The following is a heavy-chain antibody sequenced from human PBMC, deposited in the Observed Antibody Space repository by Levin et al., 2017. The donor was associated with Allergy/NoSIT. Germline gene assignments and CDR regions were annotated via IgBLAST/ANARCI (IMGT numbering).Heavy chain of an antibody. CDR3: VKGRVGGGSGWYDAFDI. CDR1: GFTFSSYA. D-gene: IGHD6-19*01. V-gene: IGHV3-64D*06. Sequence: GGSLRLSCSASGFTFSSYAMHWVRQAPGKGLEYVSAISSNGGSTYYADSVKGRFTISRDNSKNTLYLQMSSLRAEDTAVYYCVKGRVGGGSGWYDAFDIWGQGTMVTVSS. J-gene: IGHJ3*02. CDR2: ISSNGGST.